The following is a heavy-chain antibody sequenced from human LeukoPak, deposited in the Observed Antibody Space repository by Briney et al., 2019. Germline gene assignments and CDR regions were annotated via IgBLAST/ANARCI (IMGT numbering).Heavy chain of an antibody. CDR2: IYTSGST. Sequence: SETLSLTCTVSGSSISSYYWSWIRQPAGKGLEWIGRIYTSGSTNYNPSLKSRVTISVDKSKNQFSLKLSSVTAADTAVYYCAREPESLTYYYDSSGYFDYWGQGTLVTVSS. V-gene: IGHV4-4*07. D-gene: IGHD3-22*01. CDR1: GSSISSYY. CDR3: AREPESLTYYYDSSGYFDY. J-gene: IGHJ4*02.